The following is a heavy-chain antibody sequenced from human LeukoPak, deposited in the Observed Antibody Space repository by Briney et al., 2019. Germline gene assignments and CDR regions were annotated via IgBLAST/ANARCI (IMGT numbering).Heavy chain of an antibody. V-gene: IGHV3-9*01. CDR3: TRDIGGSPYRRYYYYMDV. CDR2: ISWNSGSI. Sequence: GRSLRLSCAASGFTFDDYAMHWVRQAPGKGLEWVSGISWNSGSISYADSVKGRFTISRDNAKNSLYLQMSSLRPEDTALYYCTRDIGGSPYRRYYYYMDVWGKGATVTVSS. J-gene: IGHJ6*03. CDR1: GFTFDDYA. D-gene: IGHD2-15*01.